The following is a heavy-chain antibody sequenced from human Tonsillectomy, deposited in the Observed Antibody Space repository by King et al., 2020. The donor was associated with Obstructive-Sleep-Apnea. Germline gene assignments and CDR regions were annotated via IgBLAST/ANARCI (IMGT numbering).Heavy chain of an antibody. CDR1: GGSFSGYY. CDR2: INHSGST. V-gene: IGHV4-34*01. D-gene: IGHD4-23*01. J-gene: IGHJ4*02. CDR3: ARGPLSLTVVTPGDFDY. Sequence: VQLQQWGAGLLKPSETLSLTCAVYGGSFSGYYWSWIRQPPGKGLEWIGEINHSGSTNYNPSLKSRFTISVDTSKNQFSLKLSSVTAADTAVYYCARGPLSLTVVTPGDFDYWGQGTLVTVSS.